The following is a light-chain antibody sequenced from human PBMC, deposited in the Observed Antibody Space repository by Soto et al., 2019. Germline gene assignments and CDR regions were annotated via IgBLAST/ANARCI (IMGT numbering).Light chain of an antibody. V-gene: IGLV1-47*01. CDR3: AAWDDSLSGLV. CDR2: RTD. CDR1: SSNIGRTY. J-gene: IGLJ2*01. Sequence: QAVVTQTPSASGTPGQRVTISCSVSSSNIGRTYVYWYQQFPGTAPKLLIYRTDQRPSGVPDRFSGSKSGTSASLAISGLRSEDEADYHCAAWDDSLSGLVFGGGTKLTVL.